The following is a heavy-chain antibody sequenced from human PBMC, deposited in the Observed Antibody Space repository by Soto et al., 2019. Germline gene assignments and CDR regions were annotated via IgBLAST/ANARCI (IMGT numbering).Heavy chain of an antibody. D-gene: IGHD5-18*01. Sequence: XGSLRLSCAASGFTFSSYAMHGVRQAPGKGLEWVAVISYDGSNKYYADSVKGRFTISRDNSKNTLYLQMNSLRAEDTAVYYCARDPAMVTYYFDYWGQGTLVTVSS. V-gene: IGHV3-30-3*01. CDR3: ARDPAMVTYYFDY. CDR1: GFTFSSYA. CDR2: ISYDGSNK. J-gene: IGHJ4*02.